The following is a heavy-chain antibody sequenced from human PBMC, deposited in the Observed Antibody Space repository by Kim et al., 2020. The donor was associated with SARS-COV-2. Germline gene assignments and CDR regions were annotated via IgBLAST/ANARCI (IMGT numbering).Heavy chain of an antibody. J-gene: IGHJ4*02. CDR2: IIPIFGTA. Sequence: SVKVSCKASGGTFSSYAISWVRQAPGQGLEWMGGIIPIFGTANYAQKFQGRVTITADESTSTAYMELSSLRSEDTAVYYCARGRGGVVIIFHFVDWGQGTLVTVSS. CDR1: GGTFSSYA. D-gene: IGHD3-3*01. CDR3: ARGRGGVVIIFHFVD. V-gene: IGHV1-69*13.